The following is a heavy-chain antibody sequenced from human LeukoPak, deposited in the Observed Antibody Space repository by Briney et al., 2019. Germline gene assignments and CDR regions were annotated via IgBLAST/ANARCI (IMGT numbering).Heavy chain of an antibody. CDR3: ATPSETYYYYYGMDV. CDR1: GGTVSSYA. J-gene: IGHJ6*02. CDR2: SIPIFGTA. V-gene: IGHV1-69*13. Sequence: SVMVSCKASGGTVSSYAIGGVRQAPGQWLEWMGGSIPIFGTANYAQKFQGRVTITADESTSTAYMELSSLRSEDTAVYYCATPSETYYYYYGMDVWGQGTTVTVSS.